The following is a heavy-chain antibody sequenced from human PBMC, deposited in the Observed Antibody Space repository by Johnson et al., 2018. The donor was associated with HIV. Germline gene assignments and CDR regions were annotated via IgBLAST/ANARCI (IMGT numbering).Heavy chain of an antibody. J-gene: IGHJ3*02. D-gene: IGHD6-13*01. CDR2: ISGSGGST. Sequence: QMQLVESGGGLVKPGGSLKLSCAVSGFTFSDHYMSWIRQAPGKGLEWVSAISGSGGSTYYADFVKGRFTISRDNAKNSLFLQMTSLRTEDTAFYYCAKDTEAAAGTDDAFDIWGQGTMVTVSS. CDR3: AKDTEAAAGTDDAFDI. CDR1: GFTFSDHY. V-gene: IGHV3-11*01.